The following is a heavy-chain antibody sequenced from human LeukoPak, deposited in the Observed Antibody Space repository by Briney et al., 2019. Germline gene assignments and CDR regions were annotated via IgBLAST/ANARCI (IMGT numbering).Heavy chain of an antibody. J-gene: IGHJ4*02. Sequence: KTSETLSLTCTVSGGSISSYSWAWIRQPAGKGLEWIGRIYTSGSTNYNPSLKSRVTISVDTSKNQFSLKLSSVTAADTAVYYCARSGGYSNYAFDYWGQGTLVTVSS. CDR3: ARSGGYSNYAFDY. V-gene: IGHV4-4*07. D-gene: IGHD4-11*01. CDR1: GGSISSYS. CDR2: IYTSGST.